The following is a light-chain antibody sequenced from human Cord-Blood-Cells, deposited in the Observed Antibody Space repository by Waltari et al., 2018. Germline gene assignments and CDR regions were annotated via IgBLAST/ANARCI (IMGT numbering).Light chain of an antibody. Sequence: QSVLTQPPSVSGAPGQRVTISCTGSSSNIGAGYDVHWYQQLPGTAPKRLVYGNSNRPSGVPDRLSGSKSGTSASLAITGLQAEDEADYYCQSYDSSLSGVVFGGGTKLTVL. CDR2: GNS. CDR3: QSYDSSLSGVV. V-gene: IGLV1-40*01. CDR1: SSNIGAGYD. J-gene: IGLJ2*01.